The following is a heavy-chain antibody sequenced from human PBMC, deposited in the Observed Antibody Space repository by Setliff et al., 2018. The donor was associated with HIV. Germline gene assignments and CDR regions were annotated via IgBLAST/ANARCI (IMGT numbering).Heavy chain of an antibody. Sequence: ASVKVSCKVSGYTLTELSIHWVRQAPGKGLEWMGGFDPQYDKTFYAQKFQGRVTMSEDTSPDTAYMELSSLRSEDTAVYYCATRAYDSRGYLRSRVSGAAFDIWGQGTMVTVSS. CDR2: FDPQYDKT. D-gene: IGHD3-22*01. CDR1: GYTLTELS. CDR3: ATRAYDSRGYLRSRVSGAAFDI. J-gene: IGHJ3*02. V-gene: IGHV1-24*01.